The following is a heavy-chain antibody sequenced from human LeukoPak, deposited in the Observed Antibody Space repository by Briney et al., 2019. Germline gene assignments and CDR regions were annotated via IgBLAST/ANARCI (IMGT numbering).Heavy chain of an antibody. CDR3: AREVGGGASGQ. CDR2: IYSDGTI. D-gene: IGHD3-16*01. CDR1: GFTVSSYY. Sequence: PGGSLRLSCAASGFTVSSYYMSWVRQAPGKGLEWVSVIYSDGTISYADSVKGRFTISRDNSENTLYLQMNGLNVEGTAVYYLAREVGGGASGQWGQGTLVTVSS. J-gene: IGHJ4*02. V-gene: IGHV3-66*01.